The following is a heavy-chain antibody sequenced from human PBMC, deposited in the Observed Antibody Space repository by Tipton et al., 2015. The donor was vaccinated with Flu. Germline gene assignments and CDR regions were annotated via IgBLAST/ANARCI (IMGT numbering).Heavy chain of an antibody. CDR1: GVSFSGYY. V-gene: IGHV4-34*01. Sequence: LSLTCAVYGVSFSGYYWSWIRQPPGKGLEWIGEINHSGSTNYNPSLKSRVTISVDTSKNQFSLKLSSVTAADTAVYYCALGVWFDPWGQGTLVTVSS. CDR3: ALGVWFDP. J-gene: IGHJ5*02. CDR2: INHSGST.